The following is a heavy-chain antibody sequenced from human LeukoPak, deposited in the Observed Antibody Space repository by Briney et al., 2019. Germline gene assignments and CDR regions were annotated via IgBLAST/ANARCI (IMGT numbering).Heavy chain of an antibody. J-gene: IGHJ5*02. CDR1: GGSISSGGYY. V-gene: IGHV4-31*03. Sequence: SETLSLTCTVSGGSISSGGYYWSWIRQHPGKGLEWIGYIYYSGSTYYNPSLKSRVTISVDTSKNQFSLKLSSVTAADTAVYYCARDGTGHNWFDPWGQGTLVTVSS. D-gene: IGHD3/OR15-3a*01. CDR2: IYYSGST. CDR3: ARDGTGHNWFDP.